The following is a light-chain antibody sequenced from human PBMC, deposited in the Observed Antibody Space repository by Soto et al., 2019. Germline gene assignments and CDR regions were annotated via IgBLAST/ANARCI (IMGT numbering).Light chain of an antibody. CDR3: KQYNNWPRT. Sequence: EIVLTQSPGTLSLSPGERATLSCRTSQSVTTSYLAWYQQKPGQAHRLLIYDASNRATGIQARFSGSGSGTDFTLTISSLQSEDFAVYYCKQYNNWPRTFGQGTKVDIK. CDR1: QSVTTSY. CDR2: DAS. V-gene: IGKV3D-15*01. J-gene: IGKJ1*01.